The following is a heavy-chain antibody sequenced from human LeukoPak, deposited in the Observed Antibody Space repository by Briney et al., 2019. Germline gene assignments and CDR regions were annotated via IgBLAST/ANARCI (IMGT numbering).Heavy chain of an antibody. CDR1: GYTFTIYA. Sequence: GSVKVSCKASGYTFTIYAMHWVRQAPGQRLEWMGWINAGNGNTKYSQKFQGRVTITRDTSASTAYMELSSLRSEDTAVYYCARDEAYDPIGTLDYWGQGTLVTVSS. CDR3: ARDEAYDPIGTLDY. V-gene: IGHV1-3*01. D-gene: IGHD3-3*01. J-gene: IGHJ4*02. CDR2: INAGNGNT.